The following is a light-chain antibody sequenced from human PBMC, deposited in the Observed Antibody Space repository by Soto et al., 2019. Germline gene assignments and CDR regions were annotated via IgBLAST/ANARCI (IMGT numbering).Light chain of an antibody. CDR3: QHYNSYSEA. CDR2: AAS. V-gene: IGKV3-20*01. CDR1: QSVSSYY. J-gene: IGKJ1*01. Sequence: EIVLTQSPGTLSLSPGERATLSCRASQSVSSYYLAWYQQKPGQAPRLLIYAASSRATGIPDRFSGGGSGTEFTLTISSLQPDDFATYYCQHYNSYSEAFGQGTKVELK.